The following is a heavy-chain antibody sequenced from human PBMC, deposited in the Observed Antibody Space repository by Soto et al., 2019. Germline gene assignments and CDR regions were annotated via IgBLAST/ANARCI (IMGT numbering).Heavy chain of an antibody. CDR3: ASQSGYYPGY. CDR2: ISYDGSNK. Sequence: PGGSLRLSCAASGFTFSSCAMHWVRQAPGKGLEWVAVISYDGSNKYYADSVKGRFTISRDNSKNTLYLQMNSLRAEDTAVYYCASQSGYYPGYWGQGTLVTVSS. D-gene: IGHD3-3*01. CDR1: GFTFSSCA. J-gene: IGHJ4*02. V-gene: IGHV3-30-3*01.